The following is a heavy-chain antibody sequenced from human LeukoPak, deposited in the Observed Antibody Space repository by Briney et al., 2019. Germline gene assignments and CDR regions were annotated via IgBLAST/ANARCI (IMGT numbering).Heavy chain of an antibody. CDR1: GYTFTIYG. CDR2: ISAYNGNT. J-gene: IGHJ5*02. Sequence: ASVKVSCKASGYTFTIYGISWVRQAPGQGLEWMGWISAYNGNTNYAQKLQGRVTMTTDTSTSTAYMELRSLRSDDTAVYYCARDYPAWVLGNWFDPWGQGTLVTVSS. V-gene: IGHV1-18*01. D-gene: IGHD1-26*01. CDR3: ARDYPAWVLGNWFDP.